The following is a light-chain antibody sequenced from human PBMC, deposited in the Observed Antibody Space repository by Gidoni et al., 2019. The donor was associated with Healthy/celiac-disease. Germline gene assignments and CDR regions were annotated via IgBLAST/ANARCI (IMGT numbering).Light chain of an antibody. V-gene: IGKV3-11*01. J-gene: IGKJ3*01. CDR2: DAS. CDR3: QQRSNWPFIFT. CDR1: QSVSIY. Sequence: EIVLTHSPATLSLSPGERATHSDRARQSVSIYLALYQQKPGQAPRLLMYDASHRATGIPARFSVSGSGTDFTLTLSSLEPEDFAVYYCQQRSNWPFIFTFGPGTKVDIK.